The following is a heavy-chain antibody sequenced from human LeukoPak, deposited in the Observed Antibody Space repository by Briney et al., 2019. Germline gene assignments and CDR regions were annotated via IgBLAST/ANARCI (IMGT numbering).Heavy chain of an antibody. Sequence: ASVKVSCKASGYTFTGYYMHWVRQAPGQGLEWMGSINPNSGGTNYAQKFQGRVTMTRDTSISTAYMELSRLRSDDTAVYYCAESYSSSWGPFDYWGQGTLVTVSS. D-gene: IGHD6-13*01. CDR3: AESYSSSWGPFDY. V-gene: IGHV1-2*02. CDR1: GYTFTGYY. J-gene: IGHJ4*02. CDR2: INPNSGGT.